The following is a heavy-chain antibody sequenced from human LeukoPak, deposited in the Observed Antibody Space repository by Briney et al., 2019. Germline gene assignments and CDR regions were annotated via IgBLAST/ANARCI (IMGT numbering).Heavy chain of an antibody. V-gene: IGHV4-4*07. CDR3: ARGLSAAYDYNWFDL. CDR2: ISASGNT. D-gene: IGHD5-12*01. J-gene: IGHJ5*02. CDR1: GDSLSTYY. Sequence: SETLSLTCSVSGDSLSTYYWAWIRQSAGKGLEWIGRISASGNTQYNLPLKSRVTMSVDTSNNQFSLKLTSVTAADTAVYFCARGLSAAYDYNWFDLWGQGTLVTVSS.